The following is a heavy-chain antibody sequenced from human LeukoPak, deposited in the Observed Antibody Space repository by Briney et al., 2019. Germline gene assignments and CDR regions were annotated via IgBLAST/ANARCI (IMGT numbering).Heavy chain of an antibody. D-gene: IGHD6-13*01. CDR3: ARHYGSSSYYYYYGMDV. V-gene: IGHV4-59*08. CDR2: IYYSGST. Sequence: PETLSLTCTVSGGSISSYYWSWIRQPPGKGLEWIGYIYYSGSTNYNPSLKSRVTISVDTSKNQFSLKLSSVTAADTAVYYCARHYGSSSYYYYYGMDVWGQGTTVTVSS. CDR1: GGSISSYY. J-gene: IGHJ6*02.